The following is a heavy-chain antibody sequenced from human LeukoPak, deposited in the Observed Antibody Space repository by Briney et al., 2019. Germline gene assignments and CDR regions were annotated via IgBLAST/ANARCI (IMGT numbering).Heavy chain of an antibody. J-gene: IGHJ4*02. CDR1: GFTFSSYA. CDR3: AKDLDDYVWGSAFDY. D-gene: IGHD3-16*01. Sequence: LPGGSLRLSCAASGFTFSSYAMSWVRQAPGKGLEWVSAISGSGGSTYYADSVKGRFTISRDNSKNTLYLQMNSLRVEDTAVYYCAKDLDDYVWGSAFDYWGQGTLVTVSS. V-gene: IGHV3-23*01. CDR2: ISGSGGST.